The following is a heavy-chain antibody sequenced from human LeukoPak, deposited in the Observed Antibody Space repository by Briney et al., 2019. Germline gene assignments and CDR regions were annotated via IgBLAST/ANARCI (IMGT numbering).Heavy chain of an antibody. D-gene: IGHD2-2*01. CDR2: ISGSGGST. Sequence: QAGGSLRLSCAASGFTFSSYAMSWVRQAPGKGLEWVSAISGSGGSTYYADSVKGRFTISRDNSKNTLYLQMNSLRAEDTAVYYCGKDLSGHLGYCSSTSCLYGGQGTRVTVP. J-gene: IGHJ4*02. V-gene: IGHV3-23*01. CDR3: GKDLSGHLGYCSSTSCLY. CDR1: GFTFSSYA.